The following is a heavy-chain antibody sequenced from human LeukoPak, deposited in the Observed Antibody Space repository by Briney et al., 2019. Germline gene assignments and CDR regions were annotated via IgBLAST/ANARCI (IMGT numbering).Heavy chain of an antibody. J-gene: IGHJ4*02. D-gene: IGHD4-23*01. V-gene: IGHV3-30*02. CDR1: GFTFSSYG. Sequence: GGSLRLSCAASGFTFSSYGMHWVRQAPGKGLEWVAFIRYDGSNKYYADSVKGRFTISRDNSKNTLYLQMNSLRAEDTAVYYCASTNDYGGKIQPYYFDYWGQGTLVTVSS. CDR2: IRYDGSNK. CDR3: ASTNDYGGKIQPYYFDY.